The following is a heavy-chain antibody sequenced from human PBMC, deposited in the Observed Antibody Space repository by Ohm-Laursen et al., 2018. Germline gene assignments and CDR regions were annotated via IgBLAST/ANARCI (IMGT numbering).Heavy chain of an antibody. V-gene: IGHV3-11*01. CDR2: ISASSATI. CDR1: AFTLTDYY. D-gene: IGHD3-10*01. J-gene: IGHJ3*02. CDR3: ASEIPSRGPQDAFDI. Sequence: SLRLSCAASAFTLTDYYMSWIRQAPGRGLEWVAYISASSATIYYAGSVKGRFSISRGTAKNSMYLQMNSLRAEDTAVHYCASEIPSRGPQDAFDIWGQGTVVTVSS.